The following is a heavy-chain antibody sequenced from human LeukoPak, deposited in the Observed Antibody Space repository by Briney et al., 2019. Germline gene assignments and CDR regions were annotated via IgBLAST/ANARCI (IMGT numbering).Heavy chain of an antibody. Sequence: GRTLRLSCAPSGFTFSIVSMNWGREAPGKGLEWVSCISSSSSDIYYADSVKGRFTISRDTAKNPLYLQLNTLSAEDTAVYYCAGVNYYDRSGYYHYWGQGTLVTVSS. J-gene: IGHJ4*02. CDR2: ISSSSSDI. CDR1: GFTFSIVS. V-gene: IGHV3-21*01. CDR3: AGVNYYDRSGYYHY. D-gene: IGHD3-22*01.